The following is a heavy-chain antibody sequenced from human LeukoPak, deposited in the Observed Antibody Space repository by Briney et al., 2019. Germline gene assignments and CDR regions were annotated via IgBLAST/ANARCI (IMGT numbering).Heavy chain of an antibody. V-gene: IGHV3-30-3*01. CDR1: GFTFSSYA. D-gene: IGHD6-6*01. J-gene: IGHJ4*02. CDR3: AGDRVGSSSSIIDY. CDR2: ISYDGSNK. Sequence: GGSLRLSCAASGFTFSSYAMHWVRQAPGKVLEWVAVISYDGSNKYYADSVKGRFTISRDNSKNTLYLQMNSLRAEDTAVYYCAGDRVGSSSSIIDYWGQGTLVTVSS.